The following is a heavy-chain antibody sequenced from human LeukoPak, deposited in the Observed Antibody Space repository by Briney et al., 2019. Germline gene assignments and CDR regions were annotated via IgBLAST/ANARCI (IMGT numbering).Heavy chain of an antibody. J-gene: IGHJ4*02. CDR3: ARSIWYNRQYYFDS. V-gene: IGHV1-3*01. D-gene: IGHD6-13*01. CDR1: GYRFNNYA. Sequence: ASVKVSCKASGYRFNNYAMQWVRQAPGHRLEWMGWISCGNGKTKYSEKFQGRVTITRDQSATTAHLDLSNLGSEDTAIYYCARSIWYNRQYYFDSWGQGTLVTVSS. CDR2: ISCGNGKT.